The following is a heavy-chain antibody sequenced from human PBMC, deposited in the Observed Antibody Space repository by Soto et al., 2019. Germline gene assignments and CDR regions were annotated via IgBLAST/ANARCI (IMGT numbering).Heavy chain of an antibody. CDR3: ARAGLGLAFDS. Sequence: QVQLQESGPGLVKPSGTLSLTCAVSGDSMNNNNWWSWVRQSPRKGLEWIAEIYHSGATNYNPSLQSRVTISIDKSEKQFSLKLNSVTAADTAVYYCARAGLGLAFDSWGQGALVPFSS. J-gene: IGHJ5*01. V-gene: IGHV4-4*02. CDR2: IYHSGAT. CDR1: GDSMNNNNW. D-gene: IGHD6-19*01.